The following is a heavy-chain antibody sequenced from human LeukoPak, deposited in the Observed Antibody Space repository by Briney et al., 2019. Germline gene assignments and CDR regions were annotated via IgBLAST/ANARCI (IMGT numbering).Heavy chain of an antibody. CDR2: ISSSGSII. D-gene: IGHD6-13*01. CDR3: ARGAASSGWYGGLFDY. J-gene: IGHJ4*02. V-gene: IGHV3-48*03. CDR1: GFTFSNYE. Sequence: PGGSLRLSCAASGFTFSNYEMNWVRQAPGKGLEWVSYISSSGSIIYYADSVKGRFTISRDNAKNSLYLQMNSLRAEDTAIYYCARGAASSGWYGGLFDYWSQGALVTVSS.